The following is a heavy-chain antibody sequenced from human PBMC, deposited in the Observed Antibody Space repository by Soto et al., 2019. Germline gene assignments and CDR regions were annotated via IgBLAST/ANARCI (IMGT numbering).Heavy chain of an antibody. D-gene: IGHD3-3*01. Sequence: EVQLLESGGGLVQPGGSLRLSCAAAGFTFSNYALTWVRQSPGKGLEWVSTFSGSGGSTYYADSVRGQFTISRDNSKNILYLQMNSLRVEDTAIYYCARDWTGDTCPCLDVWGQGTTVSISS. V-gene: IGHV3-23*01. J-gene: IGHJ6*02. CDR1: GFTFSNYA. CDR2: FSGSGGST. CDR3: ARDWTGDTCPCLDV.